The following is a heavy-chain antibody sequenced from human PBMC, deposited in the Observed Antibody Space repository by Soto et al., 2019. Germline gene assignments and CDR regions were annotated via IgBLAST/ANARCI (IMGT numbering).Heavy chain of an antibody. Sequence: QVQLVQSGAEVKKPGSSVKVSCKASGGTFSSYTISWVRQAPGQGLEWMGRIIPILGIANYAQKFQGRVTITANTPTSTASVELGRLRSEYTAVYYCARGRGYDLYYYYGMDVWGQGTTVTVSS. D-gene: IGHD5-12*01. CDR3: ARGRGYDLYYYYGMDV. V-gene: IGHV1-69*02. CDR1: GGTFSSYT. CDR2: IIPILGIA. J-gene: IGHJ6*02.